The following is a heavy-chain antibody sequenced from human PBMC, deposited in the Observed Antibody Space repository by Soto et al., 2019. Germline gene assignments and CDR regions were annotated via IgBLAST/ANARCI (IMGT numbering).Heavy chain of an antibody. V-gene: IGHV3-7*01. Sequence: GGSLRLSFAASGFTFSSYCMSWVRQAPGKGLEWVANIKQDGSEKYYVDSVKGRFTISRDNAKNSLYLQMNSLRAEDTAVYYCARNSNYYYYYGMDVWGQGTTVTVSS. J-gene: IGHJ6*02. CDR3: ARNSNYYYYYGMDV. D-gene: IGHD4-4*01. CDR2: IKQDGSEK. CDR1: GFTFSSYC.